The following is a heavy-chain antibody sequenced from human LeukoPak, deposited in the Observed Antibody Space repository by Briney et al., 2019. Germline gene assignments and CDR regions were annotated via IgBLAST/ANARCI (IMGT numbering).Heavy chain of an antibody. Sequence: ASVKVSCKVSGYTLTELSMHWVRQAPGKGLEWMGGFDPEDGETIYAQKFQSRVTMTEDTSTDTAYMELSSLRSEDTAVYYCATDKTVDTAMVGGENYFDYWGQGTLVTVSS. CDR3: ATDKTVDTAMVGGENYFDY. D-gene: IGHD5-18*01. J-gene: IGHJ4*02. V-gene: IGHV1-24*01. CDR2: FDPEDGET. CDR1: GYTLTELS.